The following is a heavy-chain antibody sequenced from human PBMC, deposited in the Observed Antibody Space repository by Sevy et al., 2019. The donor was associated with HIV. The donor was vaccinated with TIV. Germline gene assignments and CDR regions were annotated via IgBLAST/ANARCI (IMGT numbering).Heavy chain of an antibody. J-gene: IGHJ5*01. CDR1: GFTFDDYG. CDR2: INWNGGST. CDR3: ARDSYYGSGSWGNWFDS. D-gene: IGHD3-10*01. V-gene: IGHV3-20*04. Sequence: GGSLRLSCAASGFTFDDYGMSWVRQAPGKGLEWVSGINWNGGSTGYADSVKGRFTISRDNAKNSLYLQMNSLRAEDTALYYCARDSYYGSGSWGNWFDSWGQGTPVTVSS.